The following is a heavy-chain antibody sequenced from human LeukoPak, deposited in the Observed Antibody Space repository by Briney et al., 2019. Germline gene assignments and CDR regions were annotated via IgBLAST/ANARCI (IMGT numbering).Heavy chain of an antibody. CDR1: GFTFCDSY. Sequence: GGSLRLSCAASGFTFCDSYMNWIRQAPGKGLEWVSYISGSGSAIYYADSVKGRFTISRDNSKNTLYLQMNSLRAEDTAVYYCAKDGEGYCGSTSCLGVDYWGQGTLVTVSS. D-gene: IGHD2-2*01. J-gene: IGHJ4*02. V-gene: IGHV3-11*04. CDR2: ISGSGSAI. CDR3: AKDGEGYCGSTSCLGVDY.